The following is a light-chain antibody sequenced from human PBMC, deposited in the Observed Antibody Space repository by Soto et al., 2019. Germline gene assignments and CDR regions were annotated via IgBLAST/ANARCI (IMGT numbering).Light chain of an antibody. CDR3: SSYTSSNTVV. Sequence: QSALTQPASVSGYPGQSITISCTGTSSDVGGYNYVSWYQQYPGKAPKLMIYDVSHRPSGVSNRFSGSKSGNTASLTISGLQAEDEADYYCSSYTSSNTVVFGGGTKLTVL. CDR1: SSDVGGYNY. CDR2: DVS. V-gene: IGLV2-14*01. J-gene: IGLJ2*01.